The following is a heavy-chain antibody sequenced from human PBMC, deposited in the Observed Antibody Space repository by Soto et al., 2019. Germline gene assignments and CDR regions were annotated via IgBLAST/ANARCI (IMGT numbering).Heavy chain of an antibody. CDR1: GFTLSSYG. J-gene: IGHJ6*01. CDR2: ISYDGSNK. D-gene: IGHD3-10*01. Sequence: PGGALRLPCAASGFTLSSYGMHWVRQAPGKGLEWVAVISYDGSNKYYADSVKGRFTISRDNSKNTLYLQMNSLRAEDTAVYYCAKDESKVEVRGVIITNYYYYGMDVWRQGTTVTVSS. V-gene: IGHV3-30*18. CDR3: AKDESKVEVRGVIITNYYYYGMDV.